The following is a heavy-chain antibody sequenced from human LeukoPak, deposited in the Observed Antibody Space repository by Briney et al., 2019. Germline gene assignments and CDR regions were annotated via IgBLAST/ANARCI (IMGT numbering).Heavy chain of an antibody. Sequence: PGGSLRLSCAASGFTFSSYAMSWVRLAPGKGLEWVSAISGSGGSTYYADSVKGRFTISRDNSKNTLYLQMNSLRAEDTAVYYCAKGPDCSSTSCYDGAFWYFDYWGQGTLVTVSS. D-gene: IGHD2-2*01. CDR2: ISGSGGST. J-gene: IGHJ4*02. CDR3: AKGPDCSSTSCYDGAFWYFDY. CDR1: GFTFSSYA. V-gene: IGHV3-23*01.